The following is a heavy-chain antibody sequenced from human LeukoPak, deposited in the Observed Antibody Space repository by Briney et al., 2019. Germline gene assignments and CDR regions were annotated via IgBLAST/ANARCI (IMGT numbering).Heavy chain of an antibody. CDR3: ARGMTTEGIDY. Sequence: KPSETLSLTCTVSGGSTSSYYWSWIRQPPGKGLEWIGYIYYSGSTNYNPSLKSRVTISVDTSKNQFSLKLSSVTAADTAVYYCARGMTTEGIDYWGQGTLVTVSS. J-gene: IGHJ4*02. V-gene: IGHV4-59*01. CDR2: IYYSGST. D-gene: IGHD4-11*01. CDR1: GGSTSSYY.